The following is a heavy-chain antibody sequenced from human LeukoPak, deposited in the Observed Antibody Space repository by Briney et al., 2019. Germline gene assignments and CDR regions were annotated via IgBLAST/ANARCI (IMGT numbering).Heavy chain of an antibody. CDR3: ARSPSPYYYDSSGYLPYYYMDV. CDR2: IIPIFGTA. Sequence: SVNVSCKASGGTFSSYAISWVRQAPGQGLEWMGGIIPIFGTANYAQKFQGRVTITTDESTSTAYMELSSLRSEDTAVYYCARSPSPYYYDSSGYLPYYYMDVWGKGTTVTVSS. V-gene: IGHV1-69*05. CDR1: GGTFSSYA. J-gene: IGHJ6*03. D-gene: IGHD3-22*01.